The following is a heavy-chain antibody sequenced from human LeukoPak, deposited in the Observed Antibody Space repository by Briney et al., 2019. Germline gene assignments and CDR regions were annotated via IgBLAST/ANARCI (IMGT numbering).Heavy chain of an antibody. CDR1: GYTFTGYY. Sequence: AAVKVSCKASGYTFTGYYMHWVRQAPGQGLEWMGWINPNSDYTFYAQKFQGRVTLTRDTSISTVYMELTTLTSDDTALYYCAVAPGDYWGQGTLVSVSA. CDR3: AVAPGDY. CDR2: INPNSDYT. J-gene: IGHJ4*02. V-gene: IGHV1-2*02. D-gene: IGHD2-21*01.